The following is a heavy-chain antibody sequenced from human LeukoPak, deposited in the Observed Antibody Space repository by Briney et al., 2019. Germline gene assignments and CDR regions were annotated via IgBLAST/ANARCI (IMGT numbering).Heavy chain of an antibody. Sequence: NPSETLSLTCTVSGGSISSYYWSWIRQPPGKGLEWIGYIYYTGSTNSNPSLTSRVNISVDTSKNQFSLNLTSVTAADTAVYYCARWGGIAVARFDYWGQGTLVTVSS. CDR3: ARWGGIAVARFDY. J-gene: IGHJ4*02. D-gene: IGHD6-13*01. CDR2: IYYTGST. V-gene: IGHV4-59*01. CDR1: GGSISSYY.